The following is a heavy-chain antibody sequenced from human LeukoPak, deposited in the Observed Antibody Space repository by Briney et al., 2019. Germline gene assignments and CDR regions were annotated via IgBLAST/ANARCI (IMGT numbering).Heavy chain of an antibody. D-gene: IGHD3-9*01. V-gene: IGHV3-30*04. CDR3: AREGDILTGYYPFDC. CDR2: ISYDGSNK. CDR1: GFTFSSYA. Sequence: GGSLRLSCAASGFTFSSYAMHWVRQAPGKGLEWAAIISYDGSNKYYADSVKGRFTISRDNSKNTLFLQMNSLRAEDTAVYFCAREGDILTGYYPFDCWGQGTLATVSS. J-gene: IGHJ4*02.